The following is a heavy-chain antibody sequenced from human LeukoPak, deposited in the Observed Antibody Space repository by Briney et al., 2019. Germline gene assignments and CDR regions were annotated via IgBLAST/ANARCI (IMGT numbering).Heavy chain of an antibody. Sequence: PSETLSLTCAVYGGSFSGYYWSWIRQPPGKGLEWIGSIYYSGSTYYNPSLKSRVTISVDTSKNQFSLKLSSVTAADTAVYYCARHGYGDYPNWFDPWGQGTLVTVSS. CDR1: GGSFSGYY. D-gene: IGHD4-17*01. CDR3: ARHGYGDYPNWFDP. J-gene: IGHJ5*02. V-gene: IGHV4-34*01. CDR2: IYYSGST.